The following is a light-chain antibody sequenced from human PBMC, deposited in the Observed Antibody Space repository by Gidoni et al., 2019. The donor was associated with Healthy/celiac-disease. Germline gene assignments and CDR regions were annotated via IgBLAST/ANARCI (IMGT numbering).Light chain of an antibody. Sequence: EIVLTQSPGTLSLSPGESATLSCRASQRVSSSYLAWYQQNPGQAPRLLIYGASSRATGIPDRCSGSGSGTDFTLTISRLEPEDFAVYYCQQYGSSLLTFGPGTKVDIK. V-gene: IGKV3-20*01. CDR3: QQYGSSLLT. CDR1: QRVSSSY. J-gene: IGKJ3*01. CDR2: GAS.